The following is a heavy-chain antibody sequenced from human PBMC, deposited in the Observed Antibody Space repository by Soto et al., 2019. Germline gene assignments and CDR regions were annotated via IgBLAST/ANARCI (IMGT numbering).Heavy chain of an antibody. J-gene: IGHJ4*02. V-gene: IGHV3-30*18. CDR3: ANWGFCGGDCYRDY. CDR2: ISYDGSNK. CDR1: GFTFSSYG. Sequence: GGSLRLSCAASGFTFSSYGMHWVRQAPGKGLEWVAVISYDGSNKYYADSVKGRFTISRDNSKNTLYLQMNSLRAEDTAVYYCANWGFCGGDCYRDYWGQGNLVTVSS. D-gene: IGHD2-21*02.